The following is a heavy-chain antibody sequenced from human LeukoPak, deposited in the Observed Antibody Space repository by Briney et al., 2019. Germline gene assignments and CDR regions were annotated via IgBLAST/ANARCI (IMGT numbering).Heavy chain of an antibody. CDR2: INPSVGST. Sequence: ASVKVSCKASGYTFTSYYMHWVRQAPGQGLEWMGIINPSVGSTSYAQKFQGRVTMTRDTSTSTVYMELSSLRSEDTAVYYCARAKMVRGVIIYYYYYGMDVWGKGTTVTVSS. CDR1: GYTFTSYY. CDR3: ARAKMVRGVIIYYYYYGMDV. V-gene: IGHV1-46*01. J-gene: IGHJ6*04. D-gene: IGHD3-10*01.